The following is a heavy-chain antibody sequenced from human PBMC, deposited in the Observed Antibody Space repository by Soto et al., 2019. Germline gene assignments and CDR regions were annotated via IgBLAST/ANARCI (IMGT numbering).Heavy chain of an antibody. D-gene: IGHD2-21*02. V-gene: IGHV3-74*01. CDR1: GFTFSNYW. Sequence: EVQLVESGGGLVQPGGSLRLSCAASGFTFSNYWMHWARQAPGKGLVWVSRINSDGNIKDYADSVKGRFTISRDNARNRLYLQVNSLTDEDTAVYYCARLPVTAVTSIDYWGQGTLVSVSS. J-gene: IGHJ4*02. CDR3: ARLPVTAVTSIDY. CDR2: INSDGNIK.